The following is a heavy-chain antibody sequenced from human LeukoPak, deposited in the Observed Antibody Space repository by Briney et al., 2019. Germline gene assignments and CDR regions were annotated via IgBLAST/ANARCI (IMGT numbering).Heavy chain of an antibody. D-gene: IGHD5-24*01. CDR2: IIPIFGTA. Sequence: ASVKVPCKASVGTFSSYAISWVRQAPGQGLEWMGGIIPIFGTANYAQKFQGRVTMTRDTSTSTVYMELSSLRSEDTAVYYCARDLTDGYNANWFDPWGQGTLVTVSS. J-gene: IGHJ5*02. CDR1: VGTFSSYA. V-gene: IGHV1-69*05. CDR3: ARDLTDGYNANWFDP.